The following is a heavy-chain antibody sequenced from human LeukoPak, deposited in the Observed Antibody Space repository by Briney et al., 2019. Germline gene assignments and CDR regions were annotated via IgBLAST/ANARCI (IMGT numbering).Heavy chain of an antibody. D-gene: IGHD3-10*01. J-gene: IGHJ4*02. V-gene: IGHV4-59*08. CDR2: IYYSGST. Sequence: SETLSLTCTVAGGSISSYYWSWSRQPPGKGLEWIGYIYYSGSTNYNPSLKSRVTISVDTSKNQFSLKLSSVTAADTAVYYCPRHMGLYYAPDYWGQGTLVTVSS. CDR3: PRHMGLYYAPDY. CDR1: GGSISSYY.